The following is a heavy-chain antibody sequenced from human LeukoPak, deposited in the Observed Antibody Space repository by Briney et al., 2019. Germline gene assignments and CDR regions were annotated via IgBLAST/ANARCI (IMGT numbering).Heavy chain of an antibody. J-gene: IGHJ3*02. CDR3: AKAGNIDYDSSGYYDAFDI. D-gene: IGHD3-22*01. Sequence: GGSLRLSCAASGFTFSSSAMSWVRQAPGKGLEWVSAISNNGGYTYYADSVQGRFTISRDNSKSTLCLQMNSLRAEDTAVYYCAKAGNIDYDSSGYYDAFDIWGQGTMVTVSS. CDR1: GFTFSSSA. CDR2: ISNNGGYT. V-gene: IGHV3-23*01.